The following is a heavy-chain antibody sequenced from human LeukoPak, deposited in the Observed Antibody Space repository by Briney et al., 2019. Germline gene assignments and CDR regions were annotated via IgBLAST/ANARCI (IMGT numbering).Heavy chain of an antibody. CDR3: AKDYTKGVGATDY. CDR1: GFTFSSYV. D-gene: IGHD1-26*01. V-gene: IGHV3-23*01. J-gene: IGHJ4*01. CDR2: ISGGGVST. Sequence: PGGSLRLSCAASGFTFSSYVMSWVRQAPGKGLEWVSVISGGGVSTYYADSVKGRFTISRDSSKNTLYLQMNSLRAEDTAIYYCAKDYTKGVGATDYWGHGTLVTVSS.